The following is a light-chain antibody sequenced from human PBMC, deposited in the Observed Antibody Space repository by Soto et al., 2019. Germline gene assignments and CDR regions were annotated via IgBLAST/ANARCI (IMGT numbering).Light chain of an antibody. CDR1: SSHIGAGYD. V-gene: IGLV1-40*01. Sequence: QSALTQPPSVSGAPGQRVTISCTGSSSHIGAGYDVHWYQQLPGTAPKLLIYGNSNRPSGVPDRFSGSKSGTSASLAITGLQAEDEADYYCQSYDSSLTPVVFGGGTKLTVL. CDR3: QSYDSSLTPVV. J-gene: IGLJ2*01. CDR2: GNS.